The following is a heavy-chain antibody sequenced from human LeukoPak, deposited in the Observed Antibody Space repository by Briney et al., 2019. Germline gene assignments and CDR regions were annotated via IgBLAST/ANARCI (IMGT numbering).Heavy chain of an antibody. CDR2: MNPNSGNT. CDR3: ARAYGDYDYYYYYYMDV. J-gene: IGHJ6*03. D-gene: IGHD4-17*01. Sequence: ASVKVSCKASGYTITSYDINWVRQATGQGLEWMGWMNPNSGNTGYAQKFQGRVTITRNTSISTAYMELSSLRSEDTAVYYCARAYGDYDYYYYYYMDVWGKGTTVTVSS. V-gene: IGHV1-8*03. CDR1: GYTITSYD.